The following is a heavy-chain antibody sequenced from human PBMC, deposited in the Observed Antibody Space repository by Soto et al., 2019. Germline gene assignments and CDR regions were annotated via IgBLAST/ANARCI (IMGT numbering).Heavy chain of an antibody. V-gene: IGHV3-64*01. CDR1: GFTLSGYA. CDR3: ARRARPDFYYMDV. Sequence: PGGSLRLSCAASGFTLSGYAMDWVRQAPGKGLEYVSGISSNGVGTYYANSVQGRFTISRDNSKNTVYLQMGRLRPEDMAVYYCARRARPDFYYMDVWGKGTTVTVSS. J-gene: IGHJ6*03. D-gene: IGHD6-6*01. CDR2: ISSNGVGT.